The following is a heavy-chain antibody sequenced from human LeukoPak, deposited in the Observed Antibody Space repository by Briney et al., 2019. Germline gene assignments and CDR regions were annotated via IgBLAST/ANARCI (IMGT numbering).Heavy chain of an antibody. V-gene: IGHV1-46*01. CDR2: IDPNDAWT. J-gene: IGHJ4*02. Sequence: GASVKVSCKASGYTFTNYYLHWVRQAPGQGLEWMGIIDPNDAWTRHLEKFQGRLTLTRDRLTSTVYMNLDSLRSDDTAVYYCARDERTAEGARDFDFWGQGTLVTVSS. CDR1: GYTFTNYY. CDR3: ARDERTAEGARDFDF. D-gene: IGHD6-13*01.